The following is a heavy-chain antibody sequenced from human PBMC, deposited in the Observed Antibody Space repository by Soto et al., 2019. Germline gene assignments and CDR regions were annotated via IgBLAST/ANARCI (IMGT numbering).Heavy chain of an antibody. CDR2: IYYTGST. J-gene: IGHJ4*02. CDR1: GASIRSGGYY. Sequence: SDTLSLTCSVSGASIRSGGYYWSWLRQSPGKGLEWIGHIYYTGSTFYSPSLKSRLTISLDTSKNQFSLDLRSVTAADTAMYYCARIEMASIKWGRGTLVTVSS. CDR3: ARIEMASIK. V-gene: IGHV4-31*03.